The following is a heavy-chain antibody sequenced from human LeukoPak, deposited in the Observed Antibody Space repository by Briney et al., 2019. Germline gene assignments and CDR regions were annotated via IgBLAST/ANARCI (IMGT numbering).Heavy chain of an antibody. CDR1: GYTFTSYA. CDR3: ARGFSANYYDY. CDR2: ISGYNGHT. Sequence: GASVKVSCKTSGYTFTSYAISWVRQAPGQGLEWMGWISGYNGHTYSAQKFQGRLTMTTDTSTSTADMELRGLTSDDTAVFYCARGFSANYYDYWGQGTLVTVSP. D-gene: IGHD1-26*01. J-gene: IGHJ4*02. V-gene: IGHV1-18*01.